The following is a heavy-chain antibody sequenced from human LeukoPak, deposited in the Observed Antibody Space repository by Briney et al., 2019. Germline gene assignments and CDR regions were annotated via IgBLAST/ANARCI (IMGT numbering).Heavy chain of an antibody. CDR1: GGSFSGYY. CDR2: INHSGST. V-gene: IGHV4-34*01. Sequence: SETLPLTCAVYGGSFSGYYWSWIRQPPGKGLEWIGEINHSGSTNYNPSLKSRVTISVDTSKNQFSLKLSSVTAADTAVYYCHLDAAMVDYFDYWGQGTLVTVSS. CDR3: HLDAAMVDYFDY. D-gene: IGHD5-18*01. J-gene: IGHJ4*02.